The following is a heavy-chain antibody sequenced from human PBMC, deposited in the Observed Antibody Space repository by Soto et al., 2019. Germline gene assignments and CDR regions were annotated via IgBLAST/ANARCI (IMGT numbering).Heavy chain of an antibody. D-gene: IGHD5-12*01. V-gene: IGHV1-69*13. Sequence: SVKVSCKASGGTFSSYAISWVRQAPGQGLEWMGGIIPIFGTANYAQKFQGRVTITADESTSTAYMELSSLRSEDTAVYYCAREGVELATIMYYYGMDVGGQGTTFTVS. CDR1: GGTFSSYA. CDR2: IIPIFGTA. CDR3: AREGVELATIMYYYGMDV. J-gene: IGHJ6*02.